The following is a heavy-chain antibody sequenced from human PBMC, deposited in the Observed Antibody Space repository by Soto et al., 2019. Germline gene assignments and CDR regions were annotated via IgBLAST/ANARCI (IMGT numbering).Heavy chain of an antibody. V-gene: IGHV3-7*01. CDR1: GFTFSSYW. CDR3: ARGYGLHDY. CDR2: IKQDGSEK. D-gene: IGHD3-3*01. J-gene: IGHJ4*02. Sequence: EVQVVESGGGLVQPGGSLRLSCAASGFTFSSYWMSWVRQAPGKGLEWVANIKQDGSEKYYVDSVKGRFTISRDNAKNARYVQMNSLRAEDTAVYYCARGYGLHDYWGQGTLVTVSS.